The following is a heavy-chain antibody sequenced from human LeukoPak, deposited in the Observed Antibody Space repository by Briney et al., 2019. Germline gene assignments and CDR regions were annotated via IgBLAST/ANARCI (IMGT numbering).Heavy chain of an antibody. CDR2: IIPILGIA. V-gene: IGHV1-69*04. CDR3: AREPPYCGGDCYPYYYYYGMDV. Sequence: SVKVSCKASGGTFSSYAISWVRQAPRQGLEWMGRIIPILGIANYAQKFQGRVTITADKSTSTAHMELSSLRSEDTAVYYCAREPPYCGGDCYPYYYYYGMDVWGQGTTVTVSS. CDR1: GGTFSSYA. D-gene: IGHD2-21*02. J-gene: IGHJ6*02.